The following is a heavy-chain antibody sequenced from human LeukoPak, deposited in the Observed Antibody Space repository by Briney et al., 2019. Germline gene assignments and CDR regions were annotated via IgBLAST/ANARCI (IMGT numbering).Heavy chain of an antibody. CDR2: ISNDAFYI. Sequence: GGSLRVSCAASGFTFSSYTITWVRQAPGKGLEWVSSISNDAFYIHYADSVQGRFTISRDNARNSLYLHMNSLRVGDTAVYYCARGSQQLVIDYWGQGTLVTVSS. D-gene: IGHD6-13*01. J-gene: IGHJ4*02. CDR1: GFTFSSYT. CDR3: ARGSQQLVIDY. V-gene: IGHV3-21*01.